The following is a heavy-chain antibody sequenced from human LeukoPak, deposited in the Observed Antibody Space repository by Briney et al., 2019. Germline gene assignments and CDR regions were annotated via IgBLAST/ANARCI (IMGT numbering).Heavy chain of an antibody. Sequence: GGSLRLSCAASGFTFSSYAMSWVRQAPGKGLEWVSAISGSGGSTYYADSVKGRFTISRDNSKNTLYLQMNSLRAEDAAVYYCASPYDYVWGSYRYTSCFDYWGQGTLVTVSS. CDR1: GFTFSSYA. CDR2: ISGSGGST. D-gene: IGHD3-16*02. CDR3: ASPYDYVWGSYRYTSCFDY. J-gene: IGHJ4*02. V-gene: IGHV3-23*01.